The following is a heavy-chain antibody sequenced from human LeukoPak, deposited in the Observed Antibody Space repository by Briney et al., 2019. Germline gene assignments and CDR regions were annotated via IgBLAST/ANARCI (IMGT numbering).Heavy chain of an antibody. CDR1: GFTFSTFS. CDR2: ISHDGSNK. CDR3: AKALQLTGEAPLYY. Sequence: QSGGSLRLSCAASGFTFSTFSMHWVRQAPGKGLEWVAIISHDGSNKYYADSVKGRFTISRDNSKNTLYLQMNSLRAEDTAVYYCAKALQLTGEAPLYYWGQGTLVTVSS. D-gene: IGHD7-27*01. J-gene: IGHJ4*02. V-gene: IGHV3-30*04.